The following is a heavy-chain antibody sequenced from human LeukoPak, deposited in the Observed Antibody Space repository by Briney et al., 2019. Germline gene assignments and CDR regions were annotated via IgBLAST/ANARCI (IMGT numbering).Heavy chain of an antibody. V-gene: IGHV3-74*01. J-gene: IGHJ4*02. D-gene: IGHD3-22*01. CDR2: ISSDGSRV. Sequence: GGSLRLSCAASGFTFSDYWMHWVRQAPGKGLVWVSRISSDGSRVTYADSVKGRFTISRDNAKNTLYLQMNSPRAEDTAVYYCAKDMYYDSSGPVFDYWGQGTLVTVSS. CDR1: GFTFSDYW. CDR3: AKDMYYDSSGPVFDY.